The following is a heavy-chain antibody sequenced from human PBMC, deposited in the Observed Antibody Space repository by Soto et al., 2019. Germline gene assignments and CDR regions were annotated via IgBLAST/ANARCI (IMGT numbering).Heavy chain of an antibody. V-gene: IGHV6-1*01. Sequence: SQTLSLTCAISGDSVSSNSAAWNWIRQSPSRGLAWLGRTYYRSKWYNDYAVSMKSRITINPDTSKNQFSLQLNSVTPEDTAVYYCARDRGTAKKDYYYYGMDVWGQGTTVTVSS. CDR3: ARDRGTAKKDYYYYGMDV. D-gene: IGHD1-7*01. CDR2: TYYRSKWYN. J-gene: IGHJ6*02. CDR1: GDSVSSNSAA.